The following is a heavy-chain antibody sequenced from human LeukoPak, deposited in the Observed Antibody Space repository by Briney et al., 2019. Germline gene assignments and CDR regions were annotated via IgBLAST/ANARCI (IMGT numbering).Heavy chain of an antibody. CDR3: ARGDGTSSWYFDL. Sequence: GASVKVSCKASGFTFTNYNMHWVRQAPGQRLEWMGIIKPSGGSTNYAQNFQGRVTMSRDTSISIVYMELSRLTSDDTAVYYCARGDGTSSWYFDLWGRGTLVTVSS. J-gene: IGHJ2*01. CDR1: GFTFTNYN. D-gene: IGHD6-6*01. CDR2: IKPSGGST. V-gene: IGHV1-46*01.